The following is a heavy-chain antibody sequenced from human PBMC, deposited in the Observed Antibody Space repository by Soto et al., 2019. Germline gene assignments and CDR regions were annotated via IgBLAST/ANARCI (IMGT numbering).Heavy chain of an antibody. CDR1: GFTFSSYT. CDR2: ILYDGGNK. V-gene: IGHV3-30-3*01. D-gene: IGHD5-18*01. CDR3: ARDNGYSHGHGMDV. Sequence: GGSLRLSCAASGFTFSSYTLHWVRQAPGKGLEWVALILYDGGNKYYADSVKGGFTISRDNSKNTLYPQMNSLRAEDTAVYYCARDNGYSHGHGMDVWGQGTTVTVSS. J-gene: IGHJ6*02.